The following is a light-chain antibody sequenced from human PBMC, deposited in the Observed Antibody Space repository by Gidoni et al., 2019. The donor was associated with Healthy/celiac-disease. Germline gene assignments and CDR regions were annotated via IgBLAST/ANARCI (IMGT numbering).Light chain of an antibody. J-gene: IGKJ4*01. CDR1: QSLVYSDGNTY. CDR2: KVT. V-gene: IGKV2-30*01. CDR3: MRGTHFLT. Sequence: DVVMTQSPLYLPVTLGRPASTSCRSSQSLVYSDGNTYLNWLQQRPGHSPRRLISKVTTRDSGVPDRFSGSGSGTDFTMKISRVEAEDVGVYYCMRGTHFLTFGGGTKVEIK.